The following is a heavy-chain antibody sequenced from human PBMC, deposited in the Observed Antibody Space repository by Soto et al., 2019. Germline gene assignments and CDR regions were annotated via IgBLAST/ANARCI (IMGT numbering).Heavy chain of an antibody. D-gene: IGHD6-19*01. V-gene: IGHV4-59*01. CDR2: IYYSGST. CDR1: GGSISSYY. CDR3: ARGSGWYSY. Sequence: SETLSLTCTVSGGSISSYYWSWIRQPPGKGLEWIGDIYYSGSTNYNPSLKSRVTISVDTSKNQFSLKLSSVTAADTAVYYCARGSGWYSYWGQGTLVTVSS. J-gene: IGHJ4*02.